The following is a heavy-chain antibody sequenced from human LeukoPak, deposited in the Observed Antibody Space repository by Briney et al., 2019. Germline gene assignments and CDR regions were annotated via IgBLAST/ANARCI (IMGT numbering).Heavy chain of an antibody. CDR1: GFSFSNYA. CDR3: AKEIARHYYGSGSIH. D-gene: IGHD3-10*01. J-gene: IGHJ4*02. CDR2: ISGSGGST. V-gene: IGHV3-23*01. Sequence: GGSLRLSCVSSGFSFSNYAMSWVRQAPGKGLEWVSSISGSGGSTHYVDSVKGRFTISRDNSKNTLYLQMNSLRAEDTAVYYCAKEIARHYYGSGSIHWGQGTLVSVSS.